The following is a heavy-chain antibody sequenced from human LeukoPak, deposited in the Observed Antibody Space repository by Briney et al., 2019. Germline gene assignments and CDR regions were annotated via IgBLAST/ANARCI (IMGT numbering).Heavy chain of an antibody. CDR1: GFTFSSYA. CDR2: ISYDGSNK. CDR3: ARGLFTTSIAAAGTSY. J-gene: IGHJ4*02. Sequence: GRSLRLSCAASGFTFSSYAMHWVRQAPGKGLEWVAVISYDGSNKYYADSVKGRFTISRDNSKNTLYLQMNSLRAEDAAVYYCARGLFTTSIAAAGTSYWGQGTLVTVSS. V-gene: IGHV3-30*04. D-gene: IGHD6-13*01.